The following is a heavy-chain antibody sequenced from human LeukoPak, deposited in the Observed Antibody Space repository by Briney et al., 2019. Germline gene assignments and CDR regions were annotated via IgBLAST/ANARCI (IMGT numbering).Heavy chain of an antibody. D-gene: IGHD3-10*01. Sequence: ASVKVSCKASGYTFTGYYMHWVRQAPGQGLEWMGCINPNSGATKYEEKFQGRVTMTRDTSFSTAYMALSSLISDDTAVYYCARERSTILRGADTLDLWGQGTMVTVAS. CDR3: ARERSTILRGADTLDL. J-gene: IGHJ3*01. CDR2: INPNSGAT. CDR1: GYTFTGYY. V-gene: IGHV1-2*02.